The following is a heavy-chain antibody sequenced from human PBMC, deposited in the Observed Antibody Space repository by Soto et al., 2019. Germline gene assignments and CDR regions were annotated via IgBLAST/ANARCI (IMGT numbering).Heavy chain of an antibody. Sequence: SQTLSLTCAISGDSVSGNTVAWNWIRQSPSRGLEWLGRTYYRSRWYNDYAVSVKSRINIIADTSKNHFSLQLNSVTPEDTAVYYCARAGLDSGWYRNWFDPSGKGILVTVSS. V-gene: IGHV6-1*01. D-gene: IGHD6-19*01. CDR1: GDSVSGNTVA. CDR2: TYYRSRWYN. CDR3: ARAGLDSGWYRNWFDP. J-gene: IGHJ5*02.